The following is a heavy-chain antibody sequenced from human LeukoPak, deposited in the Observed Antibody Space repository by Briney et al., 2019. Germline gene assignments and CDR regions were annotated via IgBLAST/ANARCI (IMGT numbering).Heavy chain of an antibody. CDR1: GFSVSNSY. J-gene: IGHJ4*02. D-gene: IGHD2-21*01. Sequence: GGPLRLSCAASGFSVSNSYMSWVRQAPGKGLECVSIIYKDGRTYDADSVKGRFTISRDNAKNTLYLQMNSLRVEDTALYYCVRDGAYSAGIDFDYWGQGTLVTVSP. CDR2: IYKDGRT. CDR3: VRDGAYSAGIDFDY. V-gene: IGHV3-53*01.